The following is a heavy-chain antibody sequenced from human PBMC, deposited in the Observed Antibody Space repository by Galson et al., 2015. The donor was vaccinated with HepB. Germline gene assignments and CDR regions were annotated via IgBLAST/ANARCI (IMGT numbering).Heavy chain of an antibody. V-gene: IGHV3-64D*06. CDR2: ISSNGGST. J-gene: IGHJ6*02. CDR3: VNGARSGRITIFGVESYYYYGMDV. Sequence: SLRLSCAASGFTFSSYAMHWVRQAPGKGLEYVSAISSNGGSTYYADSVKGRFTISRDNSKNTLYLQMSSLRAEDTAVYYCVNGARSGRITIFGVESYYYYGMDVWGQGTTVTVSS. D-gene: IGHD3-3*01. CDR1: GFTFSSYA.